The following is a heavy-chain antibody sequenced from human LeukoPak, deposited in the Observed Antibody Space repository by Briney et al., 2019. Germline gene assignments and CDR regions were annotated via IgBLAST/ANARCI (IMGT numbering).Heavy chain of an antibody. CDR2: ISSGGMAI. CDR1: GFRFSRYE. J-gene: IGHJ4*02. V-gene: IGHV3-48*03. Sequence: GGSLRLFCVACGFRFSRYEMKWVRRAPGKGLEGVSYISSGGMAIYYEDSVTGRFTISRDNAQNSLYLQMNSLRVEDTAVYSYARDRPPGHITIIRRVPLDYWGQATLVTVSS. CDR3: ARDRPPGHITIIRRVPLDY. D-gene: IGHD3-10*01.